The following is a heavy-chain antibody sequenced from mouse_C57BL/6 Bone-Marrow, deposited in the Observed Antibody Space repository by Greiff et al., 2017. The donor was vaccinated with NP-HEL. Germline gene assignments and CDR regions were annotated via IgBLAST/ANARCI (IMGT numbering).Heavy chain of an antibody. D-gene: IGHD2-5*01. J-gene: IGHJ2*01. CDR1: GFTFSDYG. CDR3: ARHKSNGFDY. V-gene: IGHV5-15*01. Sequence: DVMLVESGGGLVQPGGSLKLSCAASGFTFSDYGMAWVRQAPRKGPEWVAFISNLAYSIYYADTVTGRFTISRENAKNTLYLEMSSLRSEDTAMYYCARHKSNGFDYWGQGTTLTVSS. CDR2: ISNLAYSI.